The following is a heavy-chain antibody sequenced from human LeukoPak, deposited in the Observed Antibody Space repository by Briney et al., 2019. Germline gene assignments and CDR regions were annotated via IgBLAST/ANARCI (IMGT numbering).Heavy chain of an antibody. CDR2: IYYSGST. J-gene: IGHJ4*02. CDR1: GGSISSYY. D-gene: IGHD2-2*01. V-gene: IGHV4-39*01. CDR3: VKRYCSSTSCPFDY. Sequence: SETLSLTCTVSGGSISSYYWGWIRQPPGKGLEWIGSIYYSGSTYYNPSLKSRVTKSADTSKNQFSLKLSSVTAADTAVYYCVKRYCSSTSCPFDYWGQGTLVTVSS.